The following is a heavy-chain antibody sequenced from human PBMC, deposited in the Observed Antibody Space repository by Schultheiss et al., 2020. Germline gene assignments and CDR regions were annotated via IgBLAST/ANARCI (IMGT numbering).Heavy chain of an antibody. Sequence: SETLSLTCAVSGYSISSGYYWGWIRQPPGKGLEWIGSIYHSGSTYYNPSLKSRVTILVDTSKNQFSLKLSSVTAADTAVFYCARLGYGSGSYGWFDPWGQGTLVTVSS. CDR3: ARLGYGSGSYGWFDP. D-gene: IGHD3-10*01. CDR1: GYSISSGYY. V-gene: IGHV4-38-2*01. CDR2: IYHSGST. J-gene: IGHJ5*02.